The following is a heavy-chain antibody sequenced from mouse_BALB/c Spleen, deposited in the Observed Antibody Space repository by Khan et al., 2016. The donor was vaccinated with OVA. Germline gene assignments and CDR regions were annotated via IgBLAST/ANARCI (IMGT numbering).Heavy chain of an antibody. D-gene: IGHD1-1*01. CDR2: INHSTGYT. CDR3: ARVRTDY. J-gene: IGHJ2*01. V-gene: IGHV1-7*01. CDR1: GYTFASYW. Sequence: VQLQQSGAELAKPGASVKMSCKASGYTFASYWMHWIKQRPGQGLEWIGYINHSTGYTEYNQKFTDKATLTADKSSSTAYMQLSSLTSEDSSSYYCARVRTDYWGQGTTLTVAS.